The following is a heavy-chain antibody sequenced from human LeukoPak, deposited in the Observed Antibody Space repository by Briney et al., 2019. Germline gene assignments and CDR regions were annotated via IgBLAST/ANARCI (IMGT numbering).Heavy chain of an antibody. J-gene: IGHJ4*02. CDR3: ARYYDILTGYSTASFDY. CDR2: IYYSGST. D-gene: IGHD3-9*01. V-gene: IGHV4-59*11. CDR1: GGSISSHY. Sequence: SETLSLTCTVSGGSISSHYWSWIRQPPGKGLEWIGYIYYSGSTNYNPSLKSRVTISVDTSKNQFSLKLSSVTAADTAVCYCARYYDILTGYSTASFDYWGQGTLVTVSS.